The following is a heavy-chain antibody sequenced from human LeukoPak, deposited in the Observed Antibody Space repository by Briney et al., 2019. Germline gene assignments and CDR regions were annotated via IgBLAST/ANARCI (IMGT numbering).Heavy chain of an antibody. CDR2: INHSGST. CDR1: GGSFSGYY. J-gene: IGHJ4*02. Sequence: SETLSLTCAVYGGSFSGYYWSWIRQPPGKGLEWIGEINHSGSTNYNPSLKSRVTISVDTSKNQFSLKLSSVTAADTAVYYCARGVSSGSGRYGPKAFDYWGQGTLVTVSS. V-gene: IGHV4-34*01. CDR3: ARGVSSGSGRYGPKAFDY. D-gene: IGHD6-19*01.